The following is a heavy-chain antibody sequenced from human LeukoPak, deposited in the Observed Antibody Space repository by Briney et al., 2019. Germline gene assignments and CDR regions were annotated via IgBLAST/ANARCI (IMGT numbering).Heavy chain of an antibody. CDR1: GGSFSGYY. CDR2: INHSGST. V-gene: IGHV4-34*01. J-gene: IGHJ3*02. Sequence: SETLSLTCAVYGGSFSGYYWSWIRQPPGKGLEWIGEINHSGSTNYNPSLKSRVTISVDTSKNQFSLKLSSVTAADTAVYYCARGRFKDIVVVVAATRAFDIWGQRTMVTVSS. D-gene: IGHD2-15*01. CDR3: ARGRFKDIVVVVAATRAFDI.